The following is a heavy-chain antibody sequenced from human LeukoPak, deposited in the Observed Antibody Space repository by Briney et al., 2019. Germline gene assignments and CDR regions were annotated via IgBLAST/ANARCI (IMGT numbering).Heavy chain of an antibody. CDR3: ARWEIRGTAHQLDY. V-gene: IGHV3-23*01. Sequence: GGSLRLSCAAPGFTFSSYAMSWVRQAPGKGLEWVSAISGSGGSTYYADSVKGRFTISRDNSKNTLYLQMNSLRAEDTAAYYCARWEIRGTAHQLDYWGQGTLVTVSS. CDR1: GFTFSSYA. CDR2: ISGSGGST. D-gene: IGHD1-7*01. J-gene: IGHJ4*02.